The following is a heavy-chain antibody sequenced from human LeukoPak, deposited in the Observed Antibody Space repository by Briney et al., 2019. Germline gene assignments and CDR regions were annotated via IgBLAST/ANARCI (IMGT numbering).Heavy chain of an antibody. CDR2: ISSSSSYI. D-gene: IGHD3-16*02. Sequence: GGSLRLSCAASGFTFSSYGMNWVRQAPGKGLEWVSSISSSSSYIYYADSVKGRFTISRDNAKNSLYLQMNSLRAEDTAVYYCARDSTFGGVIAPIDYWGQGTLVTVSS. J-gene: IGHJ4*02. V-gene: IGHV3-21*01. CDR3: ARDSTFGGVIAPIDY. CDR1: GFTFSSYG.